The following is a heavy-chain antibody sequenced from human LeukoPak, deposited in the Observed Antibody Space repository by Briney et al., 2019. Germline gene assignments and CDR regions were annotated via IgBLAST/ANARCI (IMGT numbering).Heavy chain of an antibody. CDR2: ISWNSGSI. D-gene: IGHD1-26*01. V-gene: IGHV3-9*01. CDR3: TKSQWELLGGVDY. Sequence: GGSLRLSCAASGFTFDDYAMHWVRQAPGKGLEWVSGISWNSGSIGYADSVRGRFTISRDNAKNSLYLQMNSLRAEDTALYYCTKSQWELLGGVDYWGQGTLVTVSS. J-gene: IGHJ4*02. CDR1: GFTFDDYA.